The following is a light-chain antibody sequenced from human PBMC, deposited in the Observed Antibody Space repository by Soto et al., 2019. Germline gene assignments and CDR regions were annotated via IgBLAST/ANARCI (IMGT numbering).Light chain of an antibody. CDR1: SSNIGAGYD. Sequence: QSVLTQPPSVSGAPGQRVTISCTGSSSNIGAGYDVNWYQQLPGTAPKHLIYGNSNRPSGVPDRFSGSKAGTSASLAITGLQAEDEADYYCQSYDSSLSGVFGGGTKLTAL. CDR3: QSYDSSLSGV. V-gene: IGLV1-40*01. J-gene: IGLJ2*01. CDR2: GNS.